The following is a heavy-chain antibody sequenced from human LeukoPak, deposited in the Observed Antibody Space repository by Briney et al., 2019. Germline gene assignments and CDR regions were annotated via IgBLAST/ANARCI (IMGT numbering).Heavy chain of an antibody. J-gene: IGHJ4*02. V-gene: IGHV1-18*01. Sequence: ASVTVSFKASGYTFTSYGISWVRQAPGQGLELMGWISVYNGNTNYAQKLQGRVTMTTDTSTSTAYMELRRLRSDVTAVYYCASGYYDFWSGYTSFDYWGQATLVTVSS. CDR1: GYTFTSYG. CDR2: ISVYNGNT. CDR3: ASGYYDFWSGYTSFDY. D-gene: IGHD3-3*01.